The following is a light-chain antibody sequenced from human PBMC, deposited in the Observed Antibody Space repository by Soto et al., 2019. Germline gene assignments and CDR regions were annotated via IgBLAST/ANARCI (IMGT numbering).Light chain of an antibody. J-gene: IGKJ1*01. CDR1: QSVSSN. Sequence: EIEMTQSPATLSVSPGERATLSCRASQSVSSNLAWYQQKPGQAPRLLIYDASSRATGIPARFSGSGSGTEFTLTISSLQSEDFLVYYCQQYNNWPPGTFGQGTKVDIK. CDR3: QQYNNWPPGT. CDR2: DAS. V-gene: IGKV3-15*01.